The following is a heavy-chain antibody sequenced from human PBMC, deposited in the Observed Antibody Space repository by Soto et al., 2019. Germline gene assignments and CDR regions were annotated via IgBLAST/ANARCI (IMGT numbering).Heavy chain of an antibody. J-gene: IGHJ4*03. D-gene: IGHD2-2*01. Sequence: SLTCAISGYWLSGITAAWKCNRQSPSAGLGWLGRTYYSPMSYTAYAVYVKSRITVTPDTYKNQFSLHLNSATPEDTAVYYCAGEFSYYANSDSYFDFWGQGALVTLSS. CDR2: TYYSPMSYT. CDR1: GYWLSGITAA. CDR3: AGEFSYYANSDSYFDF. V-gene: IGHV6-1*01.